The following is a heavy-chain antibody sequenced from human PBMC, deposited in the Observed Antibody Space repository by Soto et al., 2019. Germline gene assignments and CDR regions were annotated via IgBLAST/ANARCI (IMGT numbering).Heavy chain of an antibody. CDR1: GGSISSNSCY. V-gene: IGHV4-39*01. D-gene: IGHD3-16*01. J-gene: IGHJ4*02. CDR2: IYYSGAT. Sequence: SETLSLTCTVCGGSISSNSCYWDWLRQPPGKGLEWIGSIYYSGATYYNPSLQSSVTISDDTTKHLFSLHLTSVTAADTAVKYCARRAAYDTVWGNSDGIDYWGQGTLVTVSS. CDR3: ARRAAYDTVWGNSDGIDY.